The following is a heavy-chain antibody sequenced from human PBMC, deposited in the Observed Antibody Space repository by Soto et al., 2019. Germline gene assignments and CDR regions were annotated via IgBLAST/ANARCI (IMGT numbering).Heavy chain of an antibody. J-gene: IGHJ6*02. CDR3: ARDSEQQLAINSYYYYGMDV. V-gene: IGHV3-30-3*01. Sequence: GGSLRLSCAASGFTFSSYAMHWVRQAPGKGLEWVAVISYDGSNKYYADSVKGRFTISRDNSKNTLYLQMNSLRAEDTAVYYCARDSEQQLAINSYYYYGMDVWGQGTTVTVSS. CDR2: ISYDGSNK. D-gene: IGHD6-13*01. CDR1: GFTFSSYA.